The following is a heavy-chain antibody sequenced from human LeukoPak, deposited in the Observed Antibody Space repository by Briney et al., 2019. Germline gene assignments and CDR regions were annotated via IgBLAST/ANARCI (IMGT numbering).Heavy chain of an antibody. CDR2: IRDSGSST. J-gene: IGHJ4*02. Sequence: GGSLRLSYAASGFTFSSYAMSWVSQAPGKGLEWVSAIRDSGSSTHYADSVKGRFTTSRDNSKNTLFLQMNSLRAEDTAIYYCAKYGPQDSGSSHFDYWGQGALVTVSS. V-gene: IGHV3-23*01. CDR3: AKYGPQDSGSSHFDY. D-gene: IGHD1-26*01. CDR1: GFTFSSYA.